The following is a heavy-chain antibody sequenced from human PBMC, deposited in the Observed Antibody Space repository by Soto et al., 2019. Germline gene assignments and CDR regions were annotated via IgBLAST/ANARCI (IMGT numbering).Heavy chain of an antibody. CDR2: ISSSSSTI. V-gene: IGHV3-48*02. CDR1: GFTFSSYS. D-gene: IGHD3-3*01. Sequence: GGSLRLSCAASGFTFSSYSMNWVRQAPGKGLEWVSYISSSSSTIYYADSVKGRFTISRDNAKNSLYLQMNSLRDEDTAVYYCARAPDYDSWSGSGGTFDYWGQGTLVTVSS. J-gene: IGHJ4*02. CDR3: ARAPDYDSWSGSGGTFDY.